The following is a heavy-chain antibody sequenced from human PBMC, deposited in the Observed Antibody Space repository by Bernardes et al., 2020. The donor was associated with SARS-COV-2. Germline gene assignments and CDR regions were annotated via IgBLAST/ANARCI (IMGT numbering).Heavy chain of an antibody. V-gene: IGHV3-9*01. CDR2: ISWNSGSI. J-gene: IGHJ4*02. CDR3: AKLYDSSGSRSY. Sequence: GGSLRLSCAASGFTFDDYAMHWVRQAPGKGLEWVSGISWNSGSIGYADSVKGRFTISRDNAKNSLYLQMNSLRAEDTALYYCAKLYDSSGSRSYWGQGTLVTVSS. D-gene: IGHD3-22*01. CDR1: GFTFDDYA.